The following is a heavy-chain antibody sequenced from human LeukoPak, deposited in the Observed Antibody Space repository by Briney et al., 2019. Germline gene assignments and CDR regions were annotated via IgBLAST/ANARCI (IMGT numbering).Heavy chain of an antibody. D-gene: IGHD6-19*01. CDR1: GGTFSRYA. Sequence: GPSVNVSCKASGGTFSRYAISWVRQAPGPGLEWMGGIIPMFGIANDAQKFQGRVTITADESTSTAYMELSSLRSEDTAVYYCARDRPYTGGWRGFDYWGQGTLVTVSS. CDR2: IIPMFGIA. J-gene: IGHJ4*01. V-gene: IGHV1-69*01. CDR3: ARDRPYTGGWRGFDY.